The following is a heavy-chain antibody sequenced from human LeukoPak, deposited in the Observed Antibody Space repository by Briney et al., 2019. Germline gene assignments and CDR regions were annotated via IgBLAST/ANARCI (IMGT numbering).Heavy chain of an antibody. CDR1: GFTFSSYR. J-gene: IGHJ4*02. Sequence: GGSLRLSCAASGFTFSSYRMSWVRQAPGKGLEWVANIKQDGSEKYYVDSVKGRFTISRDNAKNSLYLQMNSLRAEDTAVYYCAGLRYYDFWSGYYWGQGTLVTVSS. V-gene: IGHV3-7*01. CDR3: AGLRYYDFWSGYY. D-gene: IGHD3-3*01. CDR2: IKQDGSEK.